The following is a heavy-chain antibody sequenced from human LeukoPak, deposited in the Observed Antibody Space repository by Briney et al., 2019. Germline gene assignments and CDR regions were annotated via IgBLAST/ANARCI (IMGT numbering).Heavy chain of an antibody. V-gene: IGHV3-53*01. J-gene: IGHJ4*02. CDR2: IYSGGST. D-gene: IGHD3-3*01. CDR3: AREHYDFWSGYPVRYFDY. Sequence: PGGSLRLSCAASGFTVSSNYMSWVRQAPGKGLEWVSVIYSGGSTYYADSVKGRFTISRDNSKNTLYLQMNSLRAEDTAVYCCAREHYDFWSGYPVRYFDYWGQGTLVTVSS. CDR1: GFTVSSNY.